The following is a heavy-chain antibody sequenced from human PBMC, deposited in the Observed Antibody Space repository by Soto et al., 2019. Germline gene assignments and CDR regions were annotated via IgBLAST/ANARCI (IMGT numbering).Heavy chain of an antibody. J-gene: IGHJ3*02. D-gene: IGHD2-15*01. Sequence: EVQLVESGGGLVQPGRSLRLSCAASGFTFDDYAMHWVRQAPGKGLEWVSGISWNSGSIGYADSVKGRFTISRDNAKNSLYLQMNSLRAEDTALYYCAKYCSGGSCYSWDAFDIWGQGTMVTVSS. CDR3: AKYCSGGSCYSWDAFDI. CDR2: ISWNSGSI. CDR1: GFTFDDYA. V-gene: IGHV3-9*01.